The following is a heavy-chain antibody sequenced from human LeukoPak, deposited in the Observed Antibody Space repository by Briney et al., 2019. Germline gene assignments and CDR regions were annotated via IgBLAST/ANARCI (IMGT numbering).Heavy chain of an antibody. CDR2: IWYGESNK. Sequence: GRSLRLSCAASGFTFSNYGMNWVRQAPGKGLEWVAVIWYGESNKYYADSVKGRFTISRDNSKNTLYLQMYSLRAEDTAVYYCAKGATYCSSTSCPDAFDIWGQGTMVTVSS. CDR1: GFTFSNYG. CDR3: AKGATYCSSTSCPDAFDI. V-gene: IGHV3-30*18. D-gene: IGHD2-2*01. J-gene: IGHJ3*02.